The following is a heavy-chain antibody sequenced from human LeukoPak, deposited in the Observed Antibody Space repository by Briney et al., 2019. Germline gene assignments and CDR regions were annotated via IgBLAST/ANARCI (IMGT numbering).Heavy chain of an antibody. V-gene: IGHV1-18*04. J-gene: IGHJ5*02. Sequence: GASVKVSCKASGYTFTSYGISWVRQAPGQGLEWMGWISAYNGNTNYAQKLQGRVTTTTDTSTSTAYMELRSLRSDDTAVYYCALLPGLGGGNSGWFDPWGQGTLVTVSS. CDR2: ISAYNGNT. CDR1: GYTFTSYG. D-gene: IGHD4-23*01. CDR3: ALLPGLGGGNSGWFDP.